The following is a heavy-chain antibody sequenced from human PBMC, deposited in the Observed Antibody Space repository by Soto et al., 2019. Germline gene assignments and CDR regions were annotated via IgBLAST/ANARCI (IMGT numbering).Heavy chain of an antibody. CDR2: ISDSADSA. V-gene: IGHV3-23*01. D-gene: IGHD2-15*01. J-gene: IGHJ3*01. CDR1: GFTFRINA. CDR3: ARPYGGKIGDALDL. Sequence: EVQLLESGGGLVQPGGSPRLSCAASGFTFRINAMSWVRQVPGKGLEWVSTISDSADSAYYADSVKGRFTISRNNAKITLCLQMNSLRAEDTAVYYCARPYGGKIGDALDLWGQGTTVTVSS.